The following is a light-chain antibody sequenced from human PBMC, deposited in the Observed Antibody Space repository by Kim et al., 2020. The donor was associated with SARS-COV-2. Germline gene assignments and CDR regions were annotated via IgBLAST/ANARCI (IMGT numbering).Light chain of an antibody. CDR2: DVS. CDR1: SSDVGGYIF. J-gene: IGLJ2*01. Sequence: GQSVTISCTETSSDVGGYIFVSWYQQQPGKAPKLIIYDVSHRPSGVSNRFSGSKSGNRASLTIFGLQAEDEADYYCTSYTSTNTLVFGGGTQLTVL. V-gene: IGLV2-14*03. CDR3: TSYTSTNTLV.